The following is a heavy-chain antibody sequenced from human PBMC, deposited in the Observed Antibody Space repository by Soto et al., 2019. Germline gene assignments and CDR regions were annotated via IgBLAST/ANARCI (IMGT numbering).Heavy chain of an antibody. CDR2: ISSSSSYI. D-gene: IGHD5-12*01. V-gene: IGHV3-21*01. J-gene: IGHJ3*02. Sequence: EVQLVESGGGLVKPGGSLRLSCAASGFTFSSYSMNWVRQAPGKGLEWVSSISSSSSYIYYADSVKGRFTISRDNAKNSLYLQMNSLRAEDTAVYYCARDLGRDGYNEPHDAFDIWGQGTMVTVSS. CDR1: GFTFSSYS. CDR3: ARDLGRDGYNEPHDAFDI.